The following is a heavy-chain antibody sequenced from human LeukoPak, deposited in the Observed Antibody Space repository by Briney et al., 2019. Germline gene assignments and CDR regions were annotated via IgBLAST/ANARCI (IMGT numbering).Heavy chain of an antibody. V-gene: IGHV4-59*08. D-gene: IGHD3-22*01. Sequence: PAETLSLTCTVSGGSMNKYYWNWIRQPPGKGLKWIGYIYYSGTTNYNPSLKSRVTISGDTSKNQFSLRLSSVTAADTAVYYCARASYSYDINGWVPFDYWGQGTLVTVSS. CDR3: ARASYSYDINGWVPFDY. J-gene: IGHJ4*02. CDR2: IYYSGTT. CDR1: GGSMNKYY.